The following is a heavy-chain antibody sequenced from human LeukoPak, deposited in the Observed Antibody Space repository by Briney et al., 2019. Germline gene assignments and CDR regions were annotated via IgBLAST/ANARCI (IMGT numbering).Heavy chain of an antibody. Sequence: GSLRLSCAASGFTFSSYAMSWVRQAPGKGLEWVAVISYDGSNKYYADSVKGRFTISRDNSKNTLYLQMNSLRAEDTAVYYCARSRVRTTRAGFDYWGQGTLVTVSS. CDR3: ARSRVRTTRAGFDY. CDR2: ISYDGSNK. D-gene: IGHD4-11*01. J-gene: IGHJ4*02. CDR1: GFTFSSYA. V-gene: IGHV3-30-3*01.